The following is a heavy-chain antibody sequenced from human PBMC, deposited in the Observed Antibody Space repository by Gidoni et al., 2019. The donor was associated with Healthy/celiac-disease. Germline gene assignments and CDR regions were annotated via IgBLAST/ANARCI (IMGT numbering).Heavy chain of an antibody. D-gene: IGHD3-10*01. J-gene: IGHJ4*02. CDR3: ASGGGTRGLDY. Sequence: EVQRVESGGGLVEPGWSLRLFCSASGFTFDDWAMHCVRQAPGKGLEWVSCISWNSGSIGYADSVKGRFTISRDNAKNSLYLQMNSLRAEDTALYYCASGGGTRGLDYWGQGTLVTVSS. V-gene: IGHV3-9*01. CDR2: ISWNSGSI. CDR1: GFTFDDWA.